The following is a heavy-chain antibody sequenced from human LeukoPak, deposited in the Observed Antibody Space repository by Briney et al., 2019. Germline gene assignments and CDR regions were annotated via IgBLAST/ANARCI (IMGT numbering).Heavy chain of an antibody. CDR1: GFTFSSYN. D-gene: IGHD1-26*01. J-gene: IGHJ6*03. Sequence: GGSLRLSCAASGFTFSSYNMNWVRQAPGKEPEWVSSITSSSSYIYYADSVKDRFTISRDNAKNSLYLQMDSLRVEDTAVYYCARDPYSGSYGPYYYYYMDVWAKGPRSPSP. V-gene: IGHV3-21*06. CDR3: ARDPYSGSYGPYYYYYMDV. CDR2: ITSSSSYI.